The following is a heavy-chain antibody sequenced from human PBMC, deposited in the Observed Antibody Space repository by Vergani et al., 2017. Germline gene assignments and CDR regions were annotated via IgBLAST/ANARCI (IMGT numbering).Heavy chain of an antibody. D-gene: IGHD2-2*01. CDR1: GFTFSSYS. CDR2: ISSSSSYI. CDR3: ARVVVGRSWDIVVVPAGYYMDV. V-gene: IGHV3-21*01. Sequence: EVQLVESGGGLVKPGGSLRLSCAASGFTFSSYSMNWVRQAPGKGLEWVSSISSSSSYIYYADSVKGRFTLSRDNAKNSLYLQMNSLRAEDTAVYYCARVVVGRSWDIVVVPAGYYMDVWGKGTTVTVSS. J-gene: IGHJ6*03.